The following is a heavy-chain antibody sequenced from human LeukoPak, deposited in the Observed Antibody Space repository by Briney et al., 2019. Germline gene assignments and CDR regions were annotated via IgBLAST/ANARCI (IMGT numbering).Heavy chain of an antibody. CDR2: IYYSGST. J-gene: IGHJ4*02. Sequence: SETLSLTCTVSGGSISSYYWSWIRQPPGKGLEWIGYIYYSGSTNYNPSLKSRVTISVDTSKNQFSLKLSSVTAADTAVYYCARLSWDYDILTGFTMPQHFDYWGQGTLVTVSS. D-gene: IGHD3-9*01. CDR1: GGSISSYY. V-gene: IGHV4-59*01. CDR3: ARLSWDYDILTGFTMPQHFDY.